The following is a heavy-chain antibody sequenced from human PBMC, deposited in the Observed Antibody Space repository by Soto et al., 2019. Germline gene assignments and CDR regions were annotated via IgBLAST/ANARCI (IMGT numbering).Heavy chain of an antibody. D-gene: IGHD1-1*01. V-gene: IGHV1-2*02. CDR1: GYTFSDYY. CDR3: AREPATAKPEGVDF. CDR2: INPDSGGT. J-gene: IGHJ4*02. Sequence: ASVKVSCKASGYTFSDYYIHWVRQAPGQGLEWMGWINPDSGGTKYAPKFQGGVTMTRDTSITTAYMELSRLRSGDTAVYYCAREPATAKPEGVDFWGQGTLVTVSS.